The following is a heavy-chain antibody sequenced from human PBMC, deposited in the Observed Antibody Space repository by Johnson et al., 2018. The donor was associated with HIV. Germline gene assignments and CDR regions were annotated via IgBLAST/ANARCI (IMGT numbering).Heavy chain of an antibody. CDR2: IRYDGSNG. Sequence: QVQLVESGGGVVRPGGSLRLSCAASRFPFSDYYMSWIRQAPGKGLEWVAFIRYDGSNGYHVDSVEGRFPISRDNSNNTLFLQMNSLRAEDTAVYYCAKALNYYDSEEDAFDVWGQGTMVTVSS. CDR3: AKALNYYDSEEDAFDV. V-gene: IGHV3-30*02. CDR1: RFPFSDYY. D-gene: IGHD3-22*01. J-gene: IGHJ3*01.